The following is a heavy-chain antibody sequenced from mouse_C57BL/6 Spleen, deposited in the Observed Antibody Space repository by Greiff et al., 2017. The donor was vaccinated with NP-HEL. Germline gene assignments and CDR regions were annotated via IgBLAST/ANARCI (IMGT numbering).Heavy chain of an antibody. J-gene: IGHJ4*01. Sequence: EVQLQQSGAELVKPGASVKLSCTASGFNINDYYMHWVKQRPEQGLEWIGRIDPEDGDTKYAPKFKGKATITADTSSNTAYLQLGSLTSEDTAVYYCAHYCGGRASFYCAMDYWGQGTSVTVSS. CDR2: IDPEDGDT. V-gene: IGHV14-2*01. CDR3: AHYCGGRASFYCAMDY. D-gene: IGHD1-1*01. CDR1: GFNINDYY.